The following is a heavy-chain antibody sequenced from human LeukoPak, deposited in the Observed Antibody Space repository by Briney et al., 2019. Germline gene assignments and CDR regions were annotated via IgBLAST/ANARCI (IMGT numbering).Heavy chain of an antibody. Sequence: GGSLRLSCAASGFTFSSYWVNWVRQAPGKGLEWVANIKQDGSEIYYVDSVKGRFTISRDNAKNSLYLQMNSLRAEDTAVYYCATSRTFDYWGQGTLVTVSS. CDR1: GFTFSSYW. CDR2: IKQDGSEI. D-gene: IGHD1-1*01. J-gene: IGHJ4*02. V-gene: IGHV3-7*03. CDR3: ATSRTFDY.